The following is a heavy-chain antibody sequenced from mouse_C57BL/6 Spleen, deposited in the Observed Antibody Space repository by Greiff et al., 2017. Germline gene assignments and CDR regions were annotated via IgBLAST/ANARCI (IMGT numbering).Heavy chain of an antibody. CDR1: GYTFTDYE. D-gene: IGHD3-2*02. CDR3: TRSTAQATRNAMDY. Sequence: QVQLKQSGAELVRPGASVTLSCKASGYTFTDYEMHWVKQTPVHGLEWIGAIDPETGGTAYNQKFKGKAILTADKSSSTAYMELRSLTSEDSAVYYCTRSTAQATRNAMDYWGQGTSVTVSS. J-gene: IGHJ4*01. CDR2: IDPETGGT. V-gene: IGHV1-15*01.